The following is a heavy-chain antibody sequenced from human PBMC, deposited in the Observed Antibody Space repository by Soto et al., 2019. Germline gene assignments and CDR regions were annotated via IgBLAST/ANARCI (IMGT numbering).Heavy chain of an antibody. CDR2: INPNNGAT. CDR1: GYTFTDNY. Sequence: ASVKVSCKASGYTFTDNYIHWMRQAPGQGLEWMGWINPNNGATKYVHTFQGRVTMTRDTSLNTAYMELRSLRSDDTAMYYCAREFVVKTLLNSGSLHFDSWGQGTLVTVSS. J-gene: IGHJ4*02. D-gene: IGHD1-26*01. CDR3: AREFVVKTLLNSGSLHFDS. V-gene: IGHV1-2*02.